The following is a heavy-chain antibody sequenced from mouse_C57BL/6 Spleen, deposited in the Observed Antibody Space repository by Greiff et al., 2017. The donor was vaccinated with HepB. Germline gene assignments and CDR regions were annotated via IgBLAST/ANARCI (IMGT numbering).Heavy chain of an antibody. J-gene: IGHJ4*01. V-gene: IGHV5-9-1*02. Sequence: EVKLVESGEGLVKPGGSLKLSCAASGFTFSSYAMSWVRQTPEKRLEWVAYISSGGDYIYYADTVKGRFTISRDNARNNLYLQMSSLKAGDTAMYYCTRYDGYYAMDYWGQGTSVTVSS. D-gene: IGHD2-3*01. CDR1: GFTFSSYA. CDR3: TRYDGYYAMDY. CDR2: ISSGGDYI.